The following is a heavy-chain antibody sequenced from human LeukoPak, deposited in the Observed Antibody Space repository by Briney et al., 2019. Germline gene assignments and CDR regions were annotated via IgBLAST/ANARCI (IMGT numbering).Heavy chain of an antibody. CDR2: INPNSGGT. CDR3: ARAEPNYYDSSGSLPDY. V-gene: IGHV1-2*02. D-gene: IGHD3-22*01. Sequence: ASVKVPCKASGYTFTGYYMHWVRQAPGQGLEWMGWINPNSGGTDYAQKFQGRVTMTRDTSISTAYMELSRLRSDDTAVYYCARAEPNYYDSSGSLPDYWGQGTLVTVSS. CDR1: GYTFTGYY. J-gene: IGHJ4*02.